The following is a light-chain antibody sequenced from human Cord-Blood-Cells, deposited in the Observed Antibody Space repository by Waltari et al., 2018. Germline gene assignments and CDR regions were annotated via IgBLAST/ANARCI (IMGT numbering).Light chain of an antibody. CDR3: QQRSNWPLST. CDR2: DAS. V-gene: IGKV3-11*01. CDR1: QSVSSY. J-gene: IGKJ5*01. Sequence: EIVLTQSPATLSLSPGERATLSCRASQSVSSYLAWYQQKPGQAPGLLIYDASNRATGIPARFSGSGSGTDFTLTISSLEPEDCAVYYCQQRSNWPLSTFGQGTRLEIK.